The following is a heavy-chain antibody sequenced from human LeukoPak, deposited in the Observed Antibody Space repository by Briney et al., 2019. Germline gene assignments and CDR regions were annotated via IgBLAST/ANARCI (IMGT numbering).Heavy chain of an antibody. CDR2: LSGSGGST. J-gene: IGHJ1*01. CDR3: AKPTGEGLAYCGDNCIEYFQH. V-gene: IGHV3-23*01. CDR1: GFTFSSCA. D-gene: IGHD2-21*02. Sequence: GESLKISCAASGFTFSSCAMSWVRQAPGKGLEWVSTLSGSGGSTYYADSVKGRFTISKDNSKTTLYLQMNSLRAEDTAVYYCAKPTGEGLAYCGDNCIEYFQHWGQGTLVSVSS.